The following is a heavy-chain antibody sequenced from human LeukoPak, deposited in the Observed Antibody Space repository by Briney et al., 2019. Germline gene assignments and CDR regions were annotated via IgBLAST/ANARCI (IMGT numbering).Heavy chain of an antibody. D-gene: IGHD2-15*01. V-gene: IGHV1-69*02. Sequence: ASVKVSCKASGGTFSSYTISWVRQAPGQGLEWMGRIIPIVGIANYAQKSQGRVTIIADKSTSTAYMELSSLRSEDTAVYYCARGGYDLVVVVAATPDDYFDYWGQGTLVTVSS. CDR1: GGTFSSYT. J-gene: IGHJ4*02. CDR3: ARGGYDLVVVVAATPDDYFDY. CDR2: IIPIVGIA.